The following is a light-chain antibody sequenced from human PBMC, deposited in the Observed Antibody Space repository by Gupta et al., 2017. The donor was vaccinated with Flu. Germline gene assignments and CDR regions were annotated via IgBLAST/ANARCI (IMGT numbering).Light chain of an antibody. V-gene: IGKV2-28*01. CDR1: QSRLRSDGYSY. CDR3: MQGLQTPFT. Sequence: VTPGEPSSISCRSSQSRLRSDGYSYLDWFLQKPGQSPQLLIYLGSARASGLPDRFSGSGSGTDFTLKISRVAAEDVGVYYCMQGLQTPFTFGQGTKLEIK. CDR2: LGS. J-gene: IGKJ2*01.